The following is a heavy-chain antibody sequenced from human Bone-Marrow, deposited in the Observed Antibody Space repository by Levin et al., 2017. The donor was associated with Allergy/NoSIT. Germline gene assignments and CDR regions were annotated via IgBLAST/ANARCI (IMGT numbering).Heavy chain of an antibody. V-gene: IGHV3-23*01. J-gene: IGHJ4*02. CDR1: GFTFSSYA. D-gene: IGHD5-24*01. CDR2: IGDNAMST. Sequence: GGSLRLSCAASGFTFSSYAMSWVRQAPGKGLEWVSSIGDNAMSTYYAESVKGRFTISRDNSRNTLSLQMNSLGAEDTALYYCAKDERNGYWSDNWGQGTLVTVSS. CDR3: AKDERNGYWSDN.